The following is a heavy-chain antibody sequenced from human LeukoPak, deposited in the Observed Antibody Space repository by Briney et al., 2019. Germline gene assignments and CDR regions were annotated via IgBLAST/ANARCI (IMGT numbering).Heavy chain of an antibody. J-gene: IGHJ4*02. V-gene: IGHV3-74*01. CDR2: INSDGRST. CDR1: GFTFSSYW. Sequence: GGSLRLSCAASGFTFSSYWMHWVRQAPGKGLGGGSRINSDGRSTNYADSVKGRFTISRDNAKNTLYLQMNSLRAEDTAVYYCARVRWGGLYYFDYWGQGTLVTVSS. CDR3: ARVRWGGLYYFDY. D-gene: IGHD3-16*01.